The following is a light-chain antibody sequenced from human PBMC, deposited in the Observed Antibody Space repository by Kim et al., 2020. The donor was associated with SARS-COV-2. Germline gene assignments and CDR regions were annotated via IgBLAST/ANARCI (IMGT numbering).Light chain of an antibody. J-gene: IGKJ4*01. CDR3: QQRSSWPLT. V-gene: IGKV3-11*01. CDR1: QSVGSY. CDR2: DAS. Sequence: LSPGERAPLSCRASQSVGSYLAWYQQKPGQAPRLLIYDASNRATGIPARFSGSGSGTDFTLTISSLEPEDFAVYYCQQRSSWPLTFGGGTKVDIK.